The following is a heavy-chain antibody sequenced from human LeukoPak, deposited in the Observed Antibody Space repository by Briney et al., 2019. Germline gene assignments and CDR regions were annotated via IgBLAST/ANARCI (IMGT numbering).Heavy chain of an antibody. V-gene: IGHV1-46*01. D-gene: IGHD3-22*01. CDR2: INPSGGST. J-gene: IGHJ1*01. CDR1: GYTFTSYY. CDR3: ARDLGPYDKRGYFQH. Sequence: ASVKVSCKASGYTFTSYYMHWVRQAPGQGLEWMGIINPSGGSTSYAQKFQGRVTMTRDTSTSTVYMELSSLRSEDTAVYYCARDLGPYDKRGYFQHWGQGTLVTVSS.